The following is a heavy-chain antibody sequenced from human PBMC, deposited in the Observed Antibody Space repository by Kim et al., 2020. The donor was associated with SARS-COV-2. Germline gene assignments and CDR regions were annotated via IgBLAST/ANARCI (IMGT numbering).Heavy chain of an antibody. J-gene: IGHJ6*02. CDR2: IYYSGST. CDR1: GGSISSGDYY. V-gene: IGHV4-30-4*01. CDR3: ARDTATGSIFGVVTQTDYYYGMAV. D-gene: IGHD3-3*01. Sequence: SETLSLTCTVSGGSISSGDYYWSWIRQPPGKGLEWIGYIYYSGSTYYNPSLKSRVTISVDTSKNQFSLKLSSVTAADTAVYYCARDTATGSIFGVVTQTDYYYGMAVWGQGTTVTVSS.